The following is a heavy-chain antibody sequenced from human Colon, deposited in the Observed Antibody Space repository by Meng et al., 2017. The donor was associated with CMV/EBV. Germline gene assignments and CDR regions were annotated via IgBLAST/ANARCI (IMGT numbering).Heavy chain of an antibody. V-gene: IGHV4-39*07. Sequence: SETLSLTCTVSGGSISSSIYYWGWIRQSPGKGLEWIGNIHYSGSTYYNPSLKSRVSLSVDTSKNQFSLKLTSVTAADTAIYYCARDIIVIPGDSPAPPWGQGTLVTVSS. CDR3: ARDIIVIPGDSPAPP. J-gene: IGHJ5*02. CDR1: GGSISSSIYY. CDR2: IHYSGST. D-gene: IGHD3-16*02.